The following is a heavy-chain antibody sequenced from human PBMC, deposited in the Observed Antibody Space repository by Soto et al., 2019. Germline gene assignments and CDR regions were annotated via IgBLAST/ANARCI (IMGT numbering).Heavy chain of an antibody. D-gene: IGHD6-19*01. CDR1: GGTFSSYA. Sequence: QVQLVQSGAEVKKPGSSVKVSCKASGGTFSSYAISWGRQAPGQGLEWMGGIIPIFGTANYAQKFQGRVTINADKSTSTAYMELSSLRSEDTAVYYCAKYSSGWYYFDSWGQGTLVTVSS. CDR3: AKYSSGWYYFDS. CDR2: IIPIFGTA. J-gene: IGHJ4*02. V-gene: IGHV1-69*06.